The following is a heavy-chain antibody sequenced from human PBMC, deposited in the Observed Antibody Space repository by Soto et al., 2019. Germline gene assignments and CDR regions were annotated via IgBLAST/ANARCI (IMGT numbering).Heavy chain of an antibody. CDR1: GGSISSYY. J-gene: IGHJ5*02. D-gene: IGHD4-17*01. Sequence: PSETLSLTCTVSGGSISSYYWSWIRQPPGKGLEWIGYIYYSGSTNYNPSLKSRVTISVDTSKNQFSLKLSSVTAADTAVYYCAREYDYGGVNWFDPWGQGTLVTVSS. V-gene: IGHV4-59*01. CDR3: AREYDYGGVNWFDP. CDR2: IYYSGST.